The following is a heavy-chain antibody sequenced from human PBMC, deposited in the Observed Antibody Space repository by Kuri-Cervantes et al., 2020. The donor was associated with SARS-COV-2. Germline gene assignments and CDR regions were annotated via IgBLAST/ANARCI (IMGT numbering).Heavy chain of an antibody. D-gene: IGHD4-17*01. CDR1: GGSITTYSYY. CDR2: IYYNGST. J-gene: IGHJ6*02. CDR3: ARHDDGDPLTYYYGMDV. V-gene: IGHV4-61*05. Sequence: SETLSLTCTVSGGSITTYSYYWGWIRQPPGKGLEWIGYIYYNGSTNYNPSLKSRVTISVDTSKNQFSLKLSSVTAADTAMYYCARHDDGDPLTYYYGMDVWGQGTTVTVSS.